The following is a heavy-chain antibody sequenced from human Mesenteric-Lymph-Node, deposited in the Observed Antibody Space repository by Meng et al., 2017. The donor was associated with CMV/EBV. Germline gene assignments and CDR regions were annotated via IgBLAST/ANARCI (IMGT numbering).Heavy chain of an antibody. J-gene: IGHJ5*02. CDR1: GFAFSSYW. CDR2: IKQDGSEK. D-gene: IGHD2-15*01. V-gene: IGHV3-7*03. Sequence: GESLKISCAASGFAFSSYWMSWVRQAPGKGLEWVANIKQDGSEKYYVDSLKGRFTISRDNSKNTLYLQMHSLRGEDTALYFCARPTGSGSLSWFDPWGQGTLVTVSS. CDR3: ARPTGSGSLSWFDP.